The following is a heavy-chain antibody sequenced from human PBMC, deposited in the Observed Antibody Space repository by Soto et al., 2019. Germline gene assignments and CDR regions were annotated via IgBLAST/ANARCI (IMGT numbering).Heavy chain of an antibody. Sequence: QVQLQESGPGLVKPSQTLSLTCTVSGGSISSGDYYWSWILQPPGKGLEWIGYIYHSGGTYYNPSLKSRVTISVDTSKNQFSLRLSSVTAADTAVYYCASGIGYCSGGTCYSVPDYFDPWGQGTLVTVSS. J-gene: IGHJ5*02. CDR3: ASGIGYCSGGTCYSVPDYFDP. V-gene: IGHV4-30-4*01. CDR1: GGSISSGDYY. CDR2: IYHSGGT. D-gene: IGHD2-15*01.